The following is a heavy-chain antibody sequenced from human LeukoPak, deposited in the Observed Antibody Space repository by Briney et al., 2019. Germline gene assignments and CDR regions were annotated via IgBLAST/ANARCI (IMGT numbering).Heavy chain of an antibody. CDR1: GGSFSGYY. D-gene: IGHD3-10*01. J-gene: IGHJ4*02. CDR2: INHSGST. Sequence: SETLSLTCAVYGGSFSGYYWSWIRQPPGKGLDWIGEINHSGSTNYNPSLKSRVTISVDTSKNQFSLKLSSVTAADTAVYYCARGPLLRFGEPRRLDYWGQGTLVTVSS. V-gene: IGHV4-34*01. CDR3: ARGPLLRFGEPRRLDY.